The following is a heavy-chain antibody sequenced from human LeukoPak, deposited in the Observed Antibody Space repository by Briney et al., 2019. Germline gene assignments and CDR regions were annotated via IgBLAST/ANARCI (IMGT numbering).Heavy chain of an antibody. V-gene: IGHV3-11*06. CDR2: ISSGSDYT. Sequence: GGSLRLSCAASGFTFSDYYMSWIRQAPGKGLEWVSYISSGSDYTNYADAVKGRFTISRDNAKNSLSLQMSSLRAEDTALYFCARSAGRLSPIDDWGQGTLVTVSS. CDR3: ARSAGRLSPIDD. J-gene: IGHJ4*02. D-gene: IGHD5/OR15-5a*01. CDR1: GFTFSDYY.